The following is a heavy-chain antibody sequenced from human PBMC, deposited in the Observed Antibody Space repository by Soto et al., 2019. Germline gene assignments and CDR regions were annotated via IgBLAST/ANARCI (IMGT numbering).Heavy chain of an antibody. CDR2: IYYSGST. D-gene: IGHD2-2*01. J-gene: IGHJ5*02. V-gene: IGHV4-59*01. CDR3: PRDKYQFAGGFEP. CDR1: GGSISSYY. Sequence: SETLSLTCTVSGGSISSYYWSWIRQPPGKGLEWIGYIYYSGSTNYNPSLKSRVTISVDTSKNQFSLKLSSVTGADTAVYYCPRDKYQFAGGFEPWGQGTLVTVSS.